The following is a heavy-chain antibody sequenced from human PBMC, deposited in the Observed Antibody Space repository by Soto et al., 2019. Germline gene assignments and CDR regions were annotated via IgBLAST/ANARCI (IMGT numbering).Heavy chain of an antibody. V-gene: IGHV3-30*02. D-gene: IGHD6-19*01. Sequence: GGSLRLSSAASGFTFSNYGIHWVRQAPGKGLEWVAIIRYDGSNKYYADSVKGRFTISRDNAKNSLYLQMNSLRAEDTAVYYCARDFRMAGHDAFDIWGQGTMVTVSS. CDR2: IRYDGSNK. CDR3: ARDFRMAGHDAFDI. J-gene: IGHJ3*02. CDR1: GFTFSNYG.